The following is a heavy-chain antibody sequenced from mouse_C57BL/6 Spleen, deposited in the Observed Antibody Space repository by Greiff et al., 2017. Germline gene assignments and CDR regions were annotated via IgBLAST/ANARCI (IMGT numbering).Heavy chain of an antibody. J-gene: IGHJ4*01. CDR1: GYTFTSYW. V-gene: IGHV1-52*01. CDR2: IDPSDSDT. CDR3: ARWYYGGSYDGMAY. D-gene: IGHD1-1*01. Sequence: QVQLQQPGAELVRPGSSVKLSCKASGYTFTSYWMHWVKQRPIQGLEWIGNIDPSDSDTHYNQKFKDKATLTVDKSSSTAYMQLSSLTSEDSAVYYGARWYYGGSYDGMAYWGQGTSVTVSA.